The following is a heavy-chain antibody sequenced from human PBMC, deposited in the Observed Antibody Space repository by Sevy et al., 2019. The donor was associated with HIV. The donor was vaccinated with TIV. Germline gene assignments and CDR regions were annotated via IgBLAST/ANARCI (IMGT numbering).Heavy chain of an antibody. CDR2: ISSSGGST. V-gene: IGHV3-23*01. CDR3: AKDWSRWNAYYYYYGMDV. J-gene: IGHJ6*02. CDR1: GFTFSSYA. D-gene: IGHD1-1*01. Sequence: GGSLRLSCAASGFTFSSYAMSWVRQAPGKGLEWVSAISSSGGSTYYADSVKGRFTISRDNSKNTLYLQMNSLRAEDTAVDYCAKDWSRWNAYYYYYGMDVWGQGTTVTVSS.